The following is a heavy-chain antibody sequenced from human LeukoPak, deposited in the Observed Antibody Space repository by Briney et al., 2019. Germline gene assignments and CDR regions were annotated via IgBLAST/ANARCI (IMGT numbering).Heavy chain of an antibody. V-gene: IGHV3-53*01. CDR1: GFTGSNNY. CDR2: IHSSGGT. CDR3: IVFGDSNH. J-gene: IGHJ5*02. Sequence: GGSLRLSCAASGFTGSNNYMSWVRQAPGKGVEWVSAIHSSGGTYYTDSVKGRFTISRDTSKNTLYLQINSLRVEDTAVYYCIVFGDSNHWGQGTLVTVSS. D-gene: IGHD4-17*01.